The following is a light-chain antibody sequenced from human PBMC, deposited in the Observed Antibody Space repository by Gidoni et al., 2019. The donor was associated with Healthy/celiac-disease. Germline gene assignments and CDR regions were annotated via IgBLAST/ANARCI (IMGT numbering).Light chain of an antibody. V-gene: IGKV3-15*01. Sequence: EIVMTQSPATLSVSPGERATLSCRASQSVSSNLAWYQQKPGQAPRLLIYGASTRATGIPARFSGSGSGTEFTLTISSLQSEDFAVYYCQLLWTFXQXTKVEIK. CDR2: GAS. CDR3: QLLWT. CDR1: QSVSSN. J-gene: IGKJ1*01.